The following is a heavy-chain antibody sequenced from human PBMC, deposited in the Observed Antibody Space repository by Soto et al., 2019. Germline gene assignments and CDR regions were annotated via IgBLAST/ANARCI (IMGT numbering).Heavy chain of an antibody. J-gene: IGHJ4*02. CDR2: ITGSGDKT. CDR1: GFRFSSYS. V-gene: IGHV3-23*01. Sequence: PGGSLRLSCADSGFRFSSYSMSWVRQAPGKGLEWVSAITGSGDKTYYADSVKGRFTTSRDNSKKTHYLQMSSLRAEDSAIYYCATMDGYFQFWGQGTLVTVSS. CDR3: ATMDGYFQF. D-gene: IGHD4-17*01.